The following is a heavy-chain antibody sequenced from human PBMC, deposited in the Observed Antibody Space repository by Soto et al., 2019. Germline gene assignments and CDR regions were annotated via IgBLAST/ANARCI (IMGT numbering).Heavy chain of an antibody. Sequence: QVQLVESGGGVVQPGRSLRLSCAASGFTFSSYGMHWVRQAAGKGLEWVAVIWYDGSNKYYADSVKGRFTISRDNSKNTLYLQMNSLRAEYTAVYYCARKEGYSYGYRYYYYGMDVWGQGTTVTVSS. J-gene: IGHJ6*02. V-gene: IGHV3-33*01. CDR2: IWYDGSNK. D-gene: IGHD5-18*01. CDR1: GFTFSSYG. CDR3: ARKEGYSYGYRYYYYGMDV.